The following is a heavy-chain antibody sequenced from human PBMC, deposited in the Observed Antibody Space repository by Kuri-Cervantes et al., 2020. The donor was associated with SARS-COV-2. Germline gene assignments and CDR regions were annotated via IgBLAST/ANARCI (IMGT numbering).Heavy chain of an antibody. CDR1: GYNSRSYG. D-gene: IGHD6-6*01. J-gene: IGHJ4*02. CDR2: INPNSGGT. CDR3: ARDDTTSIAARFDY. Sequence: ASVKVSCKASGYNSRSYGLSWVRQAPGQGLEWMGWINPNSGGTNYAQKFQGRVTMTRDTSISTAYMELSRLRSDDTAVYYCARDDTTSIAARFDYWGQGTLVTVSS. V-gene: IGHV1-2*02.